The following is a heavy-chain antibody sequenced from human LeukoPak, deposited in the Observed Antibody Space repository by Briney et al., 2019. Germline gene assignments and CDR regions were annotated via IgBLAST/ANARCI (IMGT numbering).Heavy chain of an antibody. CDR2: IYHSGST. J-gene: IGHJ4*02. CDR1: GYSISSGYY. D-gene: IGHD5-12*01. V-gene: IGHV4-38-2*01. Sequence: SETLSLTCAVSGYSISSGYYWAWIRPPPGKGLEWIGSIYHSGSTYYKPSLKSRVTISVDTSKNQFSLKVNSVTAADTAVYYCARHGGHSGFDPYDYWGQGTLVTVSS. CDR3: ARHGGHSGFDPYDY.